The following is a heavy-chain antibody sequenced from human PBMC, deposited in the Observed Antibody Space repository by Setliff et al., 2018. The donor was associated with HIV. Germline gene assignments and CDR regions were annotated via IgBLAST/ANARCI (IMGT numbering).Heavy chain of an antibody. CDR2: INPKSGAT. J-gene: IGHJ4*02. D-gene: IGHD2-2*01. V-gene: IGHV1-2*06. CDR3: ARKDGVGYCDSNSCYGIGPIDF. CDR1: GYSSTGYY. Sequence: ASVKVSCKASGYSSTGYYVNWVRQAPGQGLEWMGRINPKSGATNLAQKFQGRVTLTRDTSVTTVYMELTSLRSDDTAVYYCARKDGVGYCDSNSCYGIGPIDFWGQGSLVTVSS.